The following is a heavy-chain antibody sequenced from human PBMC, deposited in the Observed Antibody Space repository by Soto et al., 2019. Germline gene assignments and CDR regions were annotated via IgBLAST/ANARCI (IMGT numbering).Heavy chain of an antibody. CDR2: IKPDGSQK. CDR1: GVTFSRYW. J-gene: IGHJ3*02. D-gene: IGHD3-22*01. V-gene: IGHV3-7*04. CDR3: ARGDYYDSSGPFSDAFDI. Sequence: PGGSLSLSCAASGVTFSRYWMGGVRQATGKGLEWVANIKPDGSQKWYVDSVKGRFTISRDNAKKSLYLQMNSLRAEDTAVYYCARGDYYDSSGPFSDAFDIWGQGTMVTVSS.